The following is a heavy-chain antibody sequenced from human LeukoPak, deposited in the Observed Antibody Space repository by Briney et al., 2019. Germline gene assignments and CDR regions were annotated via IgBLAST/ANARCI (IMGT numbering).Heavy chain of an antibody. Sequence: ASVKVSCKASGYTFTGYYMHWVRQAPGQGLEWMGWINPNSGSTNYAQKFQGRVTMTRDTSISTAYMELSRLRSDDTAVYYCANLRGPSMVLLVWGQGTLVTVSS. D-gene: IGHD3-10*01. J-gene: IGHJ4*02. CDR2: INPNSGST. V-gene: IGHV1-2*02. CDR3: ANLRGPSMVLLV. CDR1: GYTFTGYY.